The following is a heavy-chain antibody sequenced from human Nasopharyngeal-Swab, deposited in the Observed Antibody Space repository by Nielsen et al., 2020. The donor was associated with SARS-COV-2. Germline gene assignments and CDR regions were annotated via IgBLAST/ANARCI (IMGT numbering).Heavy chain of an antibody. CDR2: ISYDGSNN. CDR3: AKDITGYSSGWFYYYYYMDV. CDR1: GFTFSSYG. V-gene: IGHV3-30*18. J-gene: IGHJ6*03. D-gene: IGHD6-19*01. Sequence: GESLKISCAASGFTFSSYGMHWVRQAPGKGLEWVAVISYDGSNNYYADSVKGRFTISRDNSKNTLYLQMNSLRAEDTAVYYCAKDITGYSSGWFYYYYYMDVWGKGTTVTVSS.